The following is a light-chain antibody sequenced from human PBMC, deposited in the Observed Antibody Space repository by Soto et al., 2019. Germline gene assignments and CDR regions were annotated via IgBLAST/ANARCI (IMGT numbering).Light chain of an antibody. CDR2: SNT. J-gene: IGLJ1*01. CDR3: QSSDSRLSAYV. CDR1: SSNIGADSD. Sequence: QSVLTQSPSVSGTPGQMVTISCTWSSSNIGADSDVHWYQQLPGTAPKLLIYSNTNRPSGVPGRFSGSRSGTSASLAITGLQAEDEGDYYCQSSDSRLSAYVFGTGPKLTVL. V-gene: IGLV1-40*01.